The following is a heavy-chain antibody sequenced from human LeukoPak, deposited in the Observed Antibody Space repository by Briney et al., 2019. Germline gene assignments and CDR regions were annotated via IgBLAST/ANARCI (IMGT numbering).Heavy chain of an antibody. J-gene: IGHJ4*02. D-gene: IGHD6-19*01. CDR3: AKSSRYGTGWFGRNDY. Sequence: GGSLRLSCAASGFTFSSYAMRWVRQAPGKGLEWVSAVRDSAGNGEYIDSVKGRFTISRDNSRNTLYLQMNSLRADDTAVYYCAKSSRYGTGWFGRNDYWGQGTLVTVSS. CDR2: VRDSAGNG. V-gene: IGHV3-23*01. CDR1: GFTFSSYA.